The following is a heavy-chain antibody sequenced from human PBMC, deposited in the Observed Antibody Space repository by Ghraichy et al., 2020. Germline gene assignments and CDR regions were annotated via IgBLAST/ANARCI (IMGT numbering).Heavy chain of an antibody. CDR2: INPSGGST. D-gene: IGHD2-15*01. CDR1: GYTFTRYF. CDR3: ARRYCSDESCRHNGMDV. J-gene: IGHJ6*02. Sequence: ASVKVSCKASGYTFTRYFMHWVRQAPGQGLEWMGIINPSGGSTGYAQNFQGRVTMTRDTSTSTVYMELSSLRSEDTAVYYCARRYCSDESCRHNGMDVWGQGTTVTVSS. V-gene: IGHV1-46*03.